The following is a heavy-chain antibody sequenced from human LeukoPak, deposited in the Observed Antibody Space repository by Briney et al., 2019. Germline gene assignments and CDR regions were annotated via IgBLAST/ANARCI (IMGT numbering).Heavy chain of an antibody. Sequence: PPETLSLTCTVSGGSISSGDYYWSWILQPPGKGLEWIGYIYYSGSTYYNPSLKSRVTISVDTSKNQFSLKLSSVTAADTAVYYCARDRYSSSWNRFDYWGQGTLVTVSS. V-gene: IGHV4-30-4*01. D-gene: IGHD6-13*01. CDR2: IYYSGST. CDR3: ARDRYSSSWNRFDY. J-gene: IGHJ4*02. CDR1: GGSISSGDYY.